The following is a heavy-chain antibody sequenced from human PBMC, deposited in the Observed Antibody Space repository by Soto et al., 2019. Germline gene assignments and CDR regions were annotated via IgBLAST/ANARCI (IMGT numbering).Heavy chain of an antibody. CDR1: ESTVSRDW. J-gene: IGHJ4*02. CDR3: AGGVGDAF. Sequence: EVHLVESGGGLVQTGGSLRLSCAIFESTVSRDWMNWVRQDPGKGLEWVAHINQDGSEKYYVDSVKGRFTISRDNTKKSLYLQMNRLRPADTAMYYCAGGVGDAFWGQGTLVTFSS. V-gene: IGHV3-7*04. CDR2: INQDGSEK. D-gene: IGHD1-26*01.